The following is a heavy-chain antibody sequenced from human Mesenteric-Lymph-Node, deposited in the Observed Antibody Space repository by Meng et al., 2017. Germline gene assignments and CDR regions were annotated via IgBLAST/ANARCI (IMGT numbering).Heavy chain of an antibody. CDR3: ARDSPGGYGYFDS. V-gene: IGHV4-4*02. CDR2: IYHSGST. J-gene: IGHJ4*01. Sequence: LALERLGPALVYPAGPLHLTCAAPGGSLNSSNWWGWVRQPPGKGLEWIGEIYHSGSTNYNPSLKSRVTISVDKSKNQFSLNLNSVTAADAAVYYCARDSPGGYGYFDSWGQGTLVTVSS. CDR1: GGSLNSSNW. D-gene: IGHD5-12*01.